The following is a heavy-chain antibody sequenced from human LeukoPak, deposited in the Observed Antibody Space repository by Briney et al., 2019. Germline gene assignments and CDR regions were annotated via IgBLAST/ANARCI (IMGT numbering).Heavy chain of an antibody. CDR1: GFTFSSYE. J-gene: IGHJ3*02. V-gene: IGHV3-48*03. D-gene: IGHD3-22*01. CDR3: AREVGDYYDSSGYYYRLSAFDI. CDR2: ISSSGSTI. Sequence: GGSLRLSCAASGFTFSSYEMNWVRQAPGKGLEWVSYISSSGSTIYYAGSVKGRFTISRDNAKNSLYLQMNSLRAEDTAVYYCAREVGDYYDSSGYYYRLSAFDIWGQGTMVTVSS.